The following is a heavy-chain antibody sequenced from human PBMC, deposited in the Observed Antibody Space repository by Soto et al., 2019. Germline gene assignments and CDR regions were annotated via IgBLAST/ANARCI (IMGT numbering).Heavy chain of an antibody. V-gene: IGHV5-51*01. CDR2: IYPGDSDT. Sequence: GESLKISCKGSGYSFTSYWIGWVRQMPGKGLKWMGIIYPGDSDTRYSPSFQGQVTISADKSISTAYLQWSSLKASDTAMYYCATPYRYYDSSGYYHEAAFDIWGQGTMVTVSS. D-gene: IGHD3-22*01. CDR3: ATPYRYYDSSGYYHEAAFDI. CDR1: GYSFTSYW. J-gene: IGHJ3*02.